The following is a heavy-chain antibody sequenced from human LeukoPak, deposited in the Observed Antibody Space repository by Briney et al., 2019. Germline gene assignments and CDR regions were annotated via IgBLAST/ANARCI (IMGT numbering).Heavy chain of an antibody. V-gene: IGHV5-51*01. J-gene: IGHJ3*02. Sequence: GESLKIYCKGAGYSFTSYWIGWVRQMPGKGLEWMGIIYPGDSDTRYSPSFQGQVTISADKSISTAYLQWSSLKASDTAIYYCARPRDDFWSGYYGADAFDIWGQGTMVTVSS. D-gene: IGHD3-3*01. CDR3: ARPRDDFWSGYYGADAFDI. CDR1: GYSFTSYW. CDR2: IYPGDSDT.